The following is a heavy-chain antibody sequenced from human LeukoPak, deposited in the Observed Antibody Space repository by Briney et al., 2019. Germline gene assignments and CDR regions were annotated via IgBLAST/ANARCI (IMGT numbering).Heavy chain of an antibody. Sequence: SETLSHTCTVSGGSVTSSSYYWSWIRQPPGKGLEWIGYIYYSGSTNYNRSLKSRVTISVDTSKNQFSLNLTSVTTADTAVYYCARHGTTLGYSFGETIDYWGQGTLVTVSS. D-gene: IGHD5-18*01. CDR1: GGSVTSSSYY. CDR2: IYYSGST. J-gene: IGHJ4*02. V-gene: IGHV4-61*01. CDR3: ARHGTTLGYSFGETIDY.